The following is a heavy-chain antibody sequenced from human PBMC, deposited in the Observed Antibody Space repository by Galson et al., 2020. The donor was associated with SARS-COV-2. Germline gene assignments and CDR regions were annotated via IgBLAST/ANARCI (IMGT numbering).Heavy chain of an antibody. CDR1: GGYMSKYY. CDR2: IYYSGGT. V-gene: IGHV4-59*01. Sequence: SETLSLTCSVSGGYMSKYYWSWIRQSPGKGLEWIGNIYYSGGTKYNPSLKSRVSMSVDTSENQFSLKLNSVTAADTAVYYCARVGGNGGWNWFDPWGQGTLVTVSS. CDR3: ARVGGNGGWNWFDP. D-gene: IGHD1-1*01. J-gene: IGHJ5*02.